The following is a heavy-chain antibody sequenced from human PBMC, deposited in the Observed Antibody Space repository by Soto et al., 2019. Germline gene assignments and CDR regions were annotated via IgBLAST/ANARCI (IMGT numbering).Heavy chain of an antibody. CDR1: GFIFSDYS. V-gene: IGHV3-30*04. D-gene: IGHD4-17*01. J-gene: IGHJ4*02. CDR3: ARDAGGYFYGDSHFDF. CDR2: TSFDGRVT. Sequence: QVQVVESGGGVVQPGTSLRLSCEASGFIFSDYSMHWVRQAPGKGLEWLALTSFDGRVTYYADYVKGRFTISRDNSQNALYLQLDSLSVEDTAMFFCARDAGGYFYGDSHFDFWGQGTLVTVSP.